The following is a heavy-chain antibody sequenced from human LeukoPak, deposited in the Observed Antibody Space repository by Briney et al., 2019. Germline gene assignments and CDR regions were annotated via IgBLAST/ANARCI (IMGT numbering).Heavy chain of an antibody. CDR3: ARGGGQWLRSYYFDY. J-gene: IGHJ4*02. Sequence: SETLSLTCAVYGGSFSGYYWTWIRQSQGKGLEWIGEINHSGNTNYNPSLKSRVAISVDTSKKQFSLTVRSVTAADTAVYYCARGGGQWLRSYYFDYWGQGALVTVSS. CDR1: GGSFSGYY. CDR2: INHSGNT. V-gene: IGHV4-34*01. D-gene: IGHD5-12*01.